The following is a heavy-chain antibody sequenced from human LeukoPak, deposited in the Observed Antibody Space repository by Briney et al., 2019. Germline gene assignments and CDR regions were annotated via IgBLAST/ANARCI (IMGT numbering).Heavy chain of an antibody. D-gene: IGHD6-13*01. V-gene: IGHV1-69*05. J-gene: IGHJ6*03. CDR3: ARGYSSPRYYMDV. Sequence: SVKVSCKASGGTFSSYAISRVRQAPGQGLEWMGGIIPIFGTANYAQKFQGRVTITTDESTSTAYMELSSLRSEDTAVYYCARGYSSPRYYMDVWGKGTTVTVSS. CDR2: IIPIFGTA. CDR1: GGTFSSYA.